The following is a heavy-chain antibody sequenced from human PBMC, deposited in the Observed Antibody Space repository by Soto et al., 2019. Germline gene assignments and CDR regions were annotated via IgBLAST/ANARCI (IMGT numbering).Heavy chain of an antibody. CDR2: ISSSSSYI. Sequence: GGSLRLSCAASGFTFSSYSMNWVRQAPGKGLEWVSSISSSSSYIYYADSVKGRFTISRDSAKNSLYLQMNSLRAEDTAVYYCASHPRDSSGYWYYFDYWGQGTLVTVSS. CDR1: GFTFSSYS. J-gene: IGHJ4*02. D-gene: IGHD3-22*01. CDR3: ASHPRDSSGYWYYFDY. V-gene: IGHV3-21*01.